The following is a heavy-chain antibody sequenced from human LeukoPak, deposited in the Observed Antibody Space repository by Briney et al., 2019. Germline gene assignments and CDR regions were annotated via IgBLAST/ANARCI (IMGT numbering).Heavy chain of an antibody. CDR1: GASISSYY. J-gene: IGHJ4*02. D-gene: IGHD3-22*01. V-gene: IGHV4-59*06. CDR2: IYYSGST. Sequence: SETLSLTCTVSGASISSYYWSWIRQPPGKGLEWIGYIYYSGSTYYNPSLKSRVTISVDTSKNQFSLKLSSVTAADTAVYYCASSRGYYYDSSGYRYWGQGTLVTVSS. CDR3: ASSRGYYYDSSGYRY.